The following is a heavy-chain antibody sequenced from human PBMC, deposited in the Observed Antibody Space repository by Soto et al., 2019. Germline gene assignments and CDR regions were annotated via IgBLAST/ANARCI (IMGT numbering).Heavy chain of an antibody. V-gene: IGHV1-58*02. CDR2: IVVGSGNT. CDR1: GFTFTSSA. D-gene: IGHD3-3*01. CDR3: AADHGAIFGVVYQFDY. Sequence: QLQLVQSGPEVKKPGTSVKVSCKASGFTFTSSAMQWVRQARGQRLEWIGWIVVGSGNTNYAQKFQERVTITRDMSTSTAYMELSSLRSEDTAVYYCAADHGAIFGVVYQFDYWGQGTLVTVSS. J-gene: IGHJ4*02.